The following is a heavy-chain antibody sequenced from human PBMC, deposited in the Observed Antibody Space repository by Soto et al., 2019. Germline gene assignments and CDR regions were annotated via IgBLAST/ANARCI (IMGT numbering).Heavy chain of an antibody. V-gene: IGHV1-69*18. Sequence: QVQLVQSGTEEKMPGASVKVSCKASGGTFSRSGFHWVRQAPGQGLEWMGMIVPSVDTTNYAQKFQARVTISADQITSTVYMELRSLRSEDTAVYYCARCPQPPDTADPYAVDVWGQGTRVIVSS. CDR2: IVPSVDTT. CDR1: GGTFSRSG. J-gene: IGHJ6*02. CDR3: ARCPQPPDTADPYAVDV. D-gene: IGHD5-18*01.